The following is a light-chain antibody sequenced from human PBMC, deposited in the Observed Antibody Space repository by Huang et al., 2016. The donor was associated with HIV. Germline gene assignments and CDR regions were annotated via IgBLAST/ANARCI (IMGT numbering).Light chain of an antibody. CDR1: HGISNS. CDR2: EAS. CDR3: QQLRRYPLT. V-gene: IGKV1-9*01. Sequence: IQLTQSPSSLSASIGDRVTITCRASHGISNSLAWYQQKPGKAPNRLIFEASSLRSGVPSRFSGSRSGTGFTLSISSLQPEDFATYFCQQLRRYPLTFGGGTKVEIK. J-gene: IGKJ4*01.